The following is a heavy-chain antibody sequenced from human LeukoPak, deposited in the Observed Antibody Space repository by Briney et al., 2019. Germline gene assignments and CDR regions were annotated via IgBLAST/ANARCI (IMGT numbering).Heavy chain of an antibody. V-gene: IGHV3-33*01. Sequence: PGGSLRLSCAASGFTFSSYGMHWVRQAPGKGLEWVAVIWYDGSNKYYADSVKGRFTISRDNSKNTLYLQMNSLRAEDTAVYYCARAGEYYDILTGYYPGMYYFDYWGQGTLVTVSS. D-gene: IGHD3-9*01. CDR3: ARAGEYYDILTGYYPGMYYFDY. CDR2: IWYDGSNK. CDR1: GFTFSSYG. J-gene: IGHJ4*02.